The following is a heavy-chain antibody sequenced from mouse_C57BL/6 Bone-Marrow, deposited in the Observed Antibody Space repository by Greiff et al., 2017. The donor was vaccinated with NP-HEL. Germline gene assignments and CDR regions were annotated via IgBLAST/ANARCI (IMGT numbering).Heavy chain of an antibody. CDR1: GYTFTSYW. CDR2: IYPGNSDT. Sequence: VQLQQSGTVLARPGASVKMSCKTSGYTFTSYWMHWVKQRPGQGLEWIGAIYPGNSDTSYNQKFTGKAKLTAVTSASTAYMELSSLTNEDSAVYYCTNYYYGTLDYWGQGTTLTVSS. V-gene: IGHV1-5*01. CDR3: TNYYYGTLDY. J-gene: IGHJ2*01. D-gene: IGHD1-1*01.